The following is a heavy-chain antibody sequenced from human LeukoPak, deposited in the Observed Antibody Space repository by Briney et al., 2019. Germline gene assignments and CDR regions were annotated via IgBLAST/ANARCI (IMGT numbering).Heavy chain of an antibody. D-gene: IGHD6-19*01. CDR2: IYHSGST. CDR1: GGSISSGYY. CDR3: ARDSSGWYEGWLDWFDP. V-gene: IGHV4-38-2*01. J-gene: IGHJ5*02. Sequence: SETLSLTCAVSGGSISSGYYWGWIRQPPGKGLEWIGSIYHSGSTYYNPSLKSRVTISVDTSKNQFSLKLSSVTAADTAVYYCARDSSGWYEGWLDWFDPWGQGTLVTVSS.